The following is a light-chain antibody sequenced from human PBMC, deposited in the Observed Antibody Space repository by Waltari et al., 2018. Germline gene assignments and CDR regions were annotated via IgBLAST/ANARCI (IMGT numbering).Light chain of an antibody. Sequence: QSALTQPPSASGSPGQSVTISCTGTSSDVGGYNFVSWYQQHPGKAPKLMIYEVSEGPSGVPDRFSGSKFGNTASLTVSGLQTEDESDYYCSSYAGSMTLVFGGGTKLTVL. CDR3: SSYAGSMTLV. CDR2: EVS. CDR1: SSDVGGYNF. V-gene: IGLV2-8*01. J-gene: IGLJ2*01.